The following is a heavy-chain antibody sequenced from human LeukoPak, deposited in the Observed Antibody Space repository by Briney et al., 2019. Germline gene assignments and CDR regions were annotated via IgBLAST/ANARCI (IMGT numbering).Heavy chain of an antibody. D-gene: IGHD3-3*01. Sequence: GGSLRLSCAASGFTFSSYWMHWVRQVPGKGLVWVAHINNPGTGTTYADAVKGRFTISRDNAKNTLYLQMNSLRADDTAMYYCARGSGGLDYWGQGTLITVSS. CDR1: GFTFSSYW. CDR2: INNPGTGT. J-gene: IGHJ4*02. CDR3: ARGSGGLDY. V-gene: IGHV3-74*01.